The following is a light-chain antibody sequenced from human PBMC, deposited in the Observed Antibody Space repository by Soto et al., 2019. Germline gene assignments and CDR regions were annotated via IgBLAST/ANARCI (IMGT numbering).Light chain of an antibody. J-gene: IGKJ2*01. CDR2: AAS. V-gene: IGKV1-39*01. CDR1: QSSSSY. CDR3: QQSYSTPYT. Sequence: DIQMTQSPSSLSASVGDRVTITCRASQSSSSYLNWYQQKPGKAPKLLIYAASSLQSGVPSRFSGSGSGTDFTLPLSSLQPEDFATYYCQQSYSTPYTFGQGTKLEIK.